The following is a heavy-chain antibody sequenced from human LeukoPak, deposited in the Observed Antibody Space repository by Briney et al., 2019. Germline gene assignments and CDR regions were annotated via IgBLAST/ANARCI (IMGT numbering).Heavy chain of an antibody. CDR2: ISGSGGTT. V-gene: IGHV3-23*01. CDR1: GFTFSSYA. CDR3: AKGLINDWSALGY. Sequence: PGGSLRLSCAASGFTFSSYAMTWVRQAPGKGLEWVSAISGSGGTTYYADSVRGRFTISRDNSKNTLYLQMNSLRAEDTAVYYCAKGLINDWSALGYWGQGTLVTVSS. D-gene: IGHD3-9*01. J-gene: IGHJ4*02.